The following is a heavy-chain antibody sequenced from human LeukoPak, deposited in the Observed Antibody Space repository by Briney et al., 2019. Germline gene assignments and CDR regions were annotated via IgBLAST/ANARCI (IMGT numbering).Heavy chain of an antibody. CDR2: ISYDGSNK. D-gene: IGHD3-9*01. CDR3: ARDGFPVLRYFDWLFDWFDP. J-gene: IGHJ5*02. Sequence: QPGRSLRLSCAASGFTFSSYAMHWVRQAPGKGLEWVAVISYDGSNKYYADSVKGRFTISRDNSKNTLYLQMNSLRAEDTAVYYCARDGFPVLRYFDWLFDWFDPWGQGTLVTVSS. V-gene: IGHV3-30*04. CDR1: GFTFSSYA.